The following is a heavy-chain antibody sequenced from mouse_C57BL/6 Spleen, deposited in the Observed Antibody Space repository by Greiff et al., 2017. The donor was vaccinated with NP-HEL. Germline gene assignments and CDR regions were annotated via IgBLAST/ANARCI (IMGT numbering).Heavy chain of an antibody. CDR2: IHPNSGST. J-gene: IGHJ1*03. D-gene: IGHD2-1*01. CDR1: GYTFTSYW. V-gene: IGHV1-64*01. Sequence: QVQLQQPGAELVKPGASVKLSCKASGYTFTSYWMHWVKQRPGQGLEWIGMIHPNSGSTNYNEKFKSKATLTVDKSSSTAYMQLSSLTSEDSAVYYCARGAIYYGNGWYFDVWGTGTTVTVSS. CDR3: ARGAIYYGNGWYFDV.